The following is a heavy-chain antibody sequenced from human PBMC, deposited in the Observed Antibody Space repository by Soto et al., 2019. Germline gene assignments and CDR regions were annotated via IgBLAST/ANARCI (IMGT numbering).Heavy chain of an antibody. CDR3: ARGVYGSGNYYTGPSAFDI. Sequence: QVQLEQSGAEVKKPGSSVKISCKASGGTLSDHGVSWLRQAPGQGVEWVGGTIPVFNTAKYAPKFQGRVTIAPDKSTNIAYMELGCLRSDDTAFYYCARGVYGSGNYYTGPSAFDIWGQGTLVIVSS. CDR2: TIPVFNTA. D-gene: IGHD3-10*01. J-gene: IGHJ3*02. V-gene: IGHV1-69*06. CDR1: GGTLSDHG.